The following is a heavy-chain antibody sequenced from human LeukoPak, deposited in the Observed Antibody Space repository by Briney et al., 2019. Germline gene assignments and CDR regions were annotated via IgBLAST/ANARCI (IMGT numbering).Heavy chain of an antibody. J-gene: IGHJ4*02. CDR3: ARGGQLRYNDYVLDS. D-gene: IGHD3-16*01. CDR1: GAAFSSGGYS. Sequence: SQTRSLTCAVSGAAFSSGGYSWTWIRQSPGKGLEWMGFSYHSGSTYYSPSLKSRVTISVDLSKNQFSLKLSSVTAADTAVYYCARGGQLRYNDYVLDSWGQGTLVTVSS. V-gene: IGHV4-30-2*06. CDR2: SYHSGST.